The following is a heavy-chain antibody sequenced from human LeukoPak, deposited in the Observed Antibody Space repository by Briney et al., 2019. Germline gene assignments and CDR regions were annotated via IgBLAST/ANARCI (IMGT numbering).Heavy chain of an antibody. CDR2: ISYDGSNK. Sequence: GRSLRLSCAASGFTFSSYGMHWVRQAPGKGLEWVAVISYDGSNKYYADSVKGRFTISRDNSKNTLYLQMNSLRAEDTAVYYCAKEGGKIQLWLRWFDYWGQGTLVTVSS. V-gene: IGHV3-30*18. J-gene: IGHJ4*02. CDR3: AKEGGKIQLWLRWFDY. D-gene: IGHD5-18*01. CDR1: GFTFSSYG.